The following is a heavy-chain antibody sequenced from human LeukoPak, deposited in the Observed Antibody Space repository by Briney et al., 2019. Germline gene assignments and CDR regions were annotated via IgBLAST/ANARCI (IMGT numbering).Heavy chain of an antibody. D-gene: IGHD3-22*01. CDR1: GYTLTELS. CDR3: ATPKMIHYDSSALDY. V-gene: IGHV1-24*01. Sequence: ASVKVSCKVSGYTLTELSMHWVRQAPGKGLEWMGGFDPEDGETIYAQKFQGRVTMTEDTSTDTAYMELSSLRSEDTAVYYCATPKMIHYDSSALDYWGQGTLVTASS. J-gene: IGHJ4*02. CDR2: FDPEDGET.